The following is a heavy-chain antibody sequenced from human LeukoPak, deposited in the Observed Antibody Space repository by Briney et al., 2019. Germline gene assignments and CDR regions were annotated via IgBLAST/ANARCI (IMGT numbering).Heavy chain of an antibody. Sequence: SGPTLVNPTQTLTLTCTFSGFSLSTSGMCVSWIRQPPGKALEWLARIDWDDDKYYSTSLKTRLTISKDTSKNQVVLTMTNMDPVDTATYYCARINAASVAGHFDYWGQGTLVTVSS. CDR3: ARINAASVAGHFDY. V-gene: IGHV2-70*11. CDR2: IDWDDDK. CDR1: GFSLSTSGMC. J-gene: IGHJ4*02. D-gene: IGHD6-25*01.